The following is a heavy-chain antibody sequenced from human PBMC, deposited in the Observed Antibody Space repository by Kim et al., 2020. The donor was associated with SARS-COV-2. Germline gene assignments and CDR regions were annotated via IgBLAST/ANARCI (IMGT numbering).Heavy chain of an antibody. D-gene: IGHD4-17*01. Sequence: GGSLRLSCAATGFTFSSYTMNWVRQAPGKGLEWVSSLGRVGGTKYYAASVRGRFTISRDNAEDSLYLQMNSLGDDDTAIYYCARTYDYGDPFDYWGRGTL. J-gene: IGHJ4*02. CDR1: GFTFSSYT. CDR2: LGRVGGTK. CDR3: ARTYDYGDPFDY. V-gene: IGHV3-48*02.